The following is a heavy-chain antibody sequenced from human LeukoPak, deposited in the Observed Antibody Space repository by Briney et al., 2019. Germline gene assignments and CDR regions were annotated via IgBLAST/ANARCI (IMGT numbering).Heavy chain of an antibody. D-gene: IGHD6-19*01. CDR3: ARGGAGAGNNYFDY. J-gene: IGHJ4*02. CDR1: GFTFSSYA. V-gene: IGHV3-23*01. Sequence: PGGSLRLSCAASGFTFSSYAMSWVRQAPGKGLEWVSTISGSGGSTYYADSVKGRFTISRDNAKNSLYLQMNSLRAEDTAVYYCARGGAGAGNNYFDYWGQGTLVTVS. CDR2: ISGSGGST.